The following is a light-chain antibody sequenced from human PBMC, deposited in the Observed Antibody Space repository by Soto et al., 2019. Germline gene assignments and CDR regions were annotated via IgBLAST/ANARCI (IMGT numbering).Light chain of an antibody. Sequence: DIQMTQSPSSMCAAVGGRGIITCRASRDITDYLAWYQQKPGQVPKLLIYAASTLQSGVPSRFTASGSGTDFTLTISSLQPEEFATYYCLQDYNYPHTFGPGTKVDIK. CDR2: AAS. CDR1: RDITDY. CDR3: LQDYNYPHT. V-gene: IGKV1-27*01. J-gene: IGKJ3*01.